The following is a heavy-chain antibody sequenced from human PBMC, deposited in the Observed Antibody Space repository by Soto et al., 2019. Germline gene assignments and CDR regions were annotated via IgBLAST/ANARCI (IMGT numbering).Heavy chain of an antibody. V-gene: IGHV1-18*01. Sequence: ASVKVSCKASGYTFSTSGITWVRQAPGQGLEWMGWISASNGNTNYAQKFQGRVTMTTDTSTSTAYMELRSLRSDDTAVYYCARATSRYFSTTNCYINCFDPWGQGTLVTVSS. CDR3: ARATSRYFSTTNCYINCFDP. CDR2: ISASNGNT. D-gene: IGHD2-2*02. J-gene: IGHJ5*02. CDR1: GYTFSTSG.